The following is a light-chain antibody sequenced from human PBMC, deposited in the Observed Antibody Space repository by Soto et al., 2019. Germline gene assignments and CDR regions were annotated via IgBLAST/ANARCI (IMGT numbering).Light chain of an antibody. CDR2: KVS. CDR3: SSYAGNNNVV. J-gene: IGLJ2*01. CDR1: SSDVGDYKF. Sequence: QSVLTQPPSASGSPGQSVTISCTGTSSDVGDYKFVSWYQQHPGKAPKLLIYKVSRRPSGVPDRFSGSKSGNTASLTVSGLQAEDEADYYCSSYAGNNNVVFGGGTKVTVL. V-gene: IGLV2-8*01.